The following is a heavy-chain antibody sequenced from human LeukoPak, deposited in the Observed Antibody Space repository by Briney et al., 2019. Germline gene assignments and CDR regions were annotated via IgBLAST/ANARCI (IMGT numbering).Heavy chain of an antibody. Sequence: GGSQRLSCAASGFTFRTYAMSWVRQAPGKGLEWVSGISESGEYTYYADSVKGRFTISRDNSKSTLYLQMNSLRAEDTAVYYCAKMSSYDSGSYYNFDYWGRGTLVTVSS. V-gene: IGHV3-23*01. J-gene: IGHJ4*02. CDR1: GFTFRTYA. CDR2: ISESGEYT. CDR3: AKMSSYDSGSYYNFDY. D-gene: IGHD3-10*01.